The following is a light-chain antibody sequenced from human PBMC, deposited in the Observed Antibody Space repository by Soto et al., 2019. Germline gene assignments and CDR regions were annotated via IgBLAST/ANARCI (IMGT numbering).Light chain of an antibody. CDR2: KAS. V-gene: IGKV1-5*03. Sequence: DIQMTQSPSTLSASIGDRVTITCRASQSLSIWLAWYQQKPGKAPKLLIYKASTLQSGVPSRFSGSGSGTEFTLTITSLQPDDFATYYCHQYNRFPRTFXQGTKVDI. CDR1: QSLSIW. J-gene: IGKJ1*01. CDR3: HQYNRFPRT.